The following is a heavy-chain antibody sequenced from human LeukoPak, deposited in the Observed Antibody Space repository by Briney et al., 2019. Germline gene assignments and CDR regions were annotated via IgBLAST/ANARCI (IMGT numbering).Heavy chain of an antibody. CDR2: ISAYNGNT. V-gene: IGHV1-18*01. D-gene: IGHD3-10*01. J-gene: IGHJ4*02. Sequence: ASVTVSCKASGYTFTSYGISWVRQAPGQGLEWMGWISAYNGNTNYAQKLQGRVTMTTDTSTSTAYMELRSLRSDDTAVYYCARTRIPLWFGELYYFDYWGQGTLVTVSS. CDR3: ARTRIPLWFGELYYFDY. CDR1: GYTFTSYG.